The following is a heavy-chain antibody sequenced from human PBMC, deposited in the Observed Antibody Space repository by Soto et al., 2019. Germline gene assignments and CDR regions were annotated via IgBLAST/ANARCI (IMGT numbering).Heavy chain of an antibody. CDR1: GYTFTSYG. CDR3: ARAHFWSGYWLAGMDV. D-gene: IGHD3-3*02. V-gene: IGHV1-18*01. CDR2: ISAYNGNA. J-gene: IGHJ6*02. Sequence: ASVKVSCKASGYTFTSYGISWVRQAPGQGLEWMGWISAYNGNANYAQKLQGRVTMTTDTSTSTAYMELRSLRSDDTAVYYCARAHFWSGYWLAGMDVWGQGTTVTVSS.